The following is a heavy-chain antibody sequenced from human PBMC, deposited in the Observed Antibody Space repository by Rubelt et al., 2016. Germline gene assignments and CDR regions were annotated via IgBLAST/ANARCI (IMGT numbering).Heavy chain of an antibody. CDR1: YY. J-gene: IGHJ3*02. V-gene: IGHV4-39*07. CDR3: ASDDSGIVVVTAFDI. Sequence: YYWGWIRQPPGKGLEWIGSIYYSGSTYYNPSLKSRVTISVDTSKNQFSLKLSSVTAADPAVYYCASDDSGIVVVTAFDIWGQGTMVTVSS. CDR2: IYYSGST. D-gene: IGHD2-21*02.